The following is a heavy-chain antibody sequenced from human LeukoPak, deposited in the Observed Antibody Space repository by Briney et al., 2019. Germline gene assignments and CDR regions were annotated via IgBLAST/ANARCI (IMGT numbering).Heavy chain of an antibody. V-gene: IGHV3-48*04. J-gene: IGHJ4*02. CDR1: EFSVSVTS. CDR2: ISSSSSTI. D-gene: IGHD4-17*01. CDR3: ARGGDDYGDYPSMNYFDY. Sequence: GGSLRLSCVASEFSVSVTSMNWVRQAPGKGLEWVSYISSSSSTIYYADSVKGRFTISRDNAKNSLYLQMNSLRAEDTAVYYCARGGDDYGDYPSMNYFDYWGQGTLVTVSS.